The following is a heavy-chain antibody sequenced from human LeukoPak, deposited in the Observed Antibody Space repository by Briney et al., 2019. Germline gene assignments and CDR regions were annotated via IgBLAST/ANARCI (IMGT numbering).Heavy chain of an antibody. Sequence: ASVKVSCKASGYTFTNYGVSWVRQAPGQGLEWMGWISTYNGNSNYAQKLQDRVTMTTDTSTTTAYMGLRSLRSDDTAVYYCARAGGWAREDYKGDAFHIWGQGTMVTVSS. CDR2: ISTYNGNS. CDR1: GYTFTNYG. CDR3: ARAGGWAREDYKGDAFHI. V-gene: IGHV1-18*01. D-gene: IGHD6-19*01. J-gene: IGHJ3*02.